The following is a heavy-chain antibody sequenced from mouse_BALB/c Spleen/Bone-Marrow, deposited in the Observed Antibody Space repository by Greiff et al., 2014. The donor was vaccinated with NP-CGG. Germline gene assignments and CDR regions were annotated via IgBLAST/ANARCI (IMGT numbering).Heavy chain of an antibody. D-gene: IGHD1-2*01. V-gene: IGHV5-12*02. Sequence: EVMLVESGGGLVQPGGSLKLSCATSGFTFSDYYMYWVRQTPEKRLEWVAYISTGGGSTYYPDTVKGRFTISRDNAKNTLYLQMSRLKSEDTAMYYCARGGDSLLRLRSMDYWGQGTSVTVSS. CDR2: ISTGGGST. J-gene: IGHJ4*01. CDR1: GFTFSDYY. CDR3: ARGGDSLLRLRSMDY.